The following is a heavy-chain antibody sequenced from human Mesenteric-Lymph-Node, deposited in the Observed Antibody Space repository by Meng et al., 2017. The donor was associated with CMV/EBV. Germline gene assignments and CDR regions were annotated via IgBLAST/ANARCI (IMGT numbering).Heavy chain of an antibody. CDR2: MNPNSGNT. Sequence: KASGYTFTSYDINWVRQATGQGLEWMGWMNPNSGNTGYAQKFQGRVTITRNTSISTAYMELSSLRSEDTAVYYCARSRVDIDSGYFDYWGQGTLVTVSS. J-gene: IGHJ4*02. CDR3: ARSRVDIDSGYFDY. CDR1: GYTFTSYD. V-gene: IGHV1-8*01. D-gene: IGHD5-12*01.